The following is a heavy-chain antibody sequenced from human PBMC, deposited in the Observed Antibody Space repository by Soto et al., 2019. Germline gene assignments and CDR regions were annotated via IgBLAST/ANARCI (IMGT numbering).Heavy chain of an antibody. CDR3: ARDFAWAFDY. V-gene: IGHV3-48*02. Sequence: EVQLVESGGGLVQPGGSLRLSCVASGFTFSSYSMNWVRQAPGKGLEWVSYISTNSRTIHYADSVKGRFTISRDNAKNSLYLQMNSLRDEDTAVYYCARDFAWAFDYWGPGTLLTVS. J-gene: IGHJ4*02. D-gene: IGHD1-26*01. CDR2: ISTNSRTI. CDR1: GFTFSSYS.